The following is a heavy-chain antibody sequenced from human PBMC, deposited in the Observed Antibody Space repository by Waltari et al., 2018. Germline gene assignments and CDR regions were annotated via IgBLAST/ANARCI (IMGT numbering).Heavy chain of an antibody. CDR3: ARGRIRGTSPYY. CDR1: SGSFSDYY. V-gene: IGHV4-34*01. CDR2: VNHRGNT. J-gene: IGHJ4*02. D-gene: IGHD1-1*01. Sequence: QVQLHQWGAGLLKPSETLSLTCAVYSGSFSDYYWAWIRQPPGKGLEWIGEVNHRGNTNFNPSLKSRVTISVDTSKNQFSLKLSSVTAADMAVYYCARGRIRGTSPYYWGQGSLVTVSS.